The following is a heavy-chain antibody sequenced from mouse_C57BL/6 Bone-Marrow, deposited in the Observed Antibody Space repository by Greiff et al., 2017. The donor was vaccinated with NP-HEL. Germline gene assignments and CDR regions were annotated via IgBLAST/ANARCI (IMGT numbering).Heavy chain of an antibody. Sequence: QVQLQQSGAELVRPGTSVKVSCKASGYAFTNYLIEWVKQRPGQGLEWIGVINPGSGGTNYNEKFKGKATLTADKSSSTAYMQLSSLTSEDSAVYFCARLGGTDWYFDVWGTGTTVTVSS. D-gene: IGHD4-1*01. CDR3: ARLGGTDWYFDV. V-gene: IGHV1-54*01. CDR1: GYAFTNYL. CDR2: INPGSGGT. J-gene: IGHJ1*03.